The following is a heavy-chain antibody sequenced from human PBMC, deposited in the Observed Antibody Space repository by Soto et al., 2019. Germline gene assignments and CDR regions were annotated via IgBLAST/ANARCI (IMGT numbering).Heavy chain of an antibody. CDR3: ARGASKGGLYYGMDV. D-gene: IGHD1-26*01. J-gene: IGHJ6*02. CDR2: IYNGGTT. V-gene: IGHV4-30-4*01. CDR1: GGSINTVNYF. Sequence: SETLSLTCTVSGGSINTVNYFWSWIRQPPDKGLEWIGHIYNGGTTYNNPSLTSRVTISVDTSNNQFSLNLSSLTAADTAVYHWARGASKGGLYYGMDVWGQGTTVTVSS.